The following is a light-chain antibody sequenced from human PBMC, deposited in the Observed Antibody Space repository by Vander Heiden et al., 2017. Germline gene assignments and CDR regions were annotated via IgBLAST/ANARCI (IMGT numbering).Light chain of an antibody. CDR2: GKN. V-gene: IGLV3-19*01. CDR3: NARDSSGNHLGV. Sequence: SSELPQDPAVSVALGQTVRITCQGDSLRSYYASWYQQKPGQAPVLVIYGKNNRPSGIPDRFSGSSSGNTASLTITGAQAEEEADYYCNARDSSGNHLGVFGGGTKLTVL. J-gene: IGLJ3*02. CDR1: SLRSYY.